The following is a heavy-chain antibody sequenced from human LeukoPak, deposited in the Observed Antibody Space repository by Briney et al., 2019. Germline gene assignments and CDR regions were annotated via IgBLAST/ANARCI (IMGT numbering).Heavy chain of an antibody. D-gene: IGHD6-6*01. Sequence: VASVKVSCKASGYTFTSYDINWVRRATGQGLGWMGWMNPNSGNTGYAQKFQGRVTMTRNTSISTAYMELSSLRSEDTAVYYCARLDSSSSGRGFDYWGQGTLVTVSS. CDR2: MNPNSGNT. CDR1: GYTFTSYD. V-gene: IGHV1-8*01. CDR3: ARLDSSSSGRGFDY. J-gene: IGHJ4*02.